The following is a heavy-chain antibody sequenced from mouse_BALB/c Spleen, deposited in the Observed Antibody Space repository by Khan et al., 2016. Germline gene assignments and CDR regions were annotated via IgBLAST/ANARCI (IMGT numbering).Heavy chain of an antibody. CDR2: VDPANGTT. CDR3: ARRGPKYFYGSSFGY. Sequence: VQLQQSGAELVKPGASVTLSCTASAFNIKDTYMHWVKQSPEQGLEWIGRVDPANGTTNYDPKFQGKATITADTSSHTAYLQLSSLTSEDTAVYYCARRGPKYFYGSSFGYWGQGTTLTVSS. CDR1: AFNIKDTY. V-gene: IGHV14-3*02. J-gene: IGHJ2*01. D-gene: IGHD1-1*01.